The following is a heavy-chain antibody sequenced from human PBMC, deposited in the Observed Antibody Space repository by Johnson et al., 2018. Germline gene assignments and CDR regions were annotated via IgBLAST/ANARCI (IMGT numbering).Heavy chain of an antibody. V-gene: IGHV3-7*04. CDR3: AGGDGWIFHH. D-gene: IGHD5-12*01. Sequence: VQLVQSGGGLVQPGGSLRLSCAASGFTFSTFWMTWVRQVPGKGLEWVANIKQDGDEKYYVDSVRGRFTISRDNAKNSRFLQMNSLRAEDTAVYYCAGGDGWIFHHGGQGTLVTVSS. J-gene: IGHJ1*01. CDR2: IKQDGDEK. CDR1: GFTFSTFW.